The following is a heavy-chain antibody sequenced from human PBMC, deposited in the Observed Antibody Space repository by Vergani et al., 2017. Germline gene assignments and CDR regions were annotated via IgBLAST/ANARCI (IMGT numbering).Heavy chain of an antibody. J-gene: IGHJ4*02. CDR1: GYTFTSYY. Sequence: QVQLVQSGAEVKKPGASVKVSCKASGYTFTSYYMHWGRQAPGQGLEWMGIINPSGGSTSYAQKFQGRVTMTRDTSTSTVYMELRSLRSEDTAVYYCARRYYDSCGPDWGQGTLVTVSS. CDR2: INPSGGST. CDR3: ARRYYDSCGPD. D-gene: IGHD3-22*01. V-gene: IGHV1-46*01.